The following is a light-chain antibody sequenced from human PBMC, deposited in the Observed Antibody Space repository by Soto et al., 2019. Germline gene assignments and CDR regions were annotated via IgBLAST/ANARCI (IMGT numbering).Light chain of an antibody. V-gene: IGKV1-39*01. J-gene: IGKJ1*01. CDR2: DAS. Sequence: DIQMTQSPSSLSASVGDRVTITCRASQRIGTYLNWYQQKPGKAPNLLISDASSLQSGAPSRFSGSGSGTDFTLTISSLQPEDFATYYCQQSYDTPPWTFGQGTKVEIK. CDR3: QQSYDTPPWT. CDR1: QRIGTY.